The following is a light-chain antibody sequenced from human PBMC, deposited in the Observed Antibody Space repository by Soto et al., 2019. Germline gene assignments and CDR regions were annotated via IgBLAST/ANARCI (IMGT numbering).Light chain of an antibody. CDR1: QSISTW. CDR2: GVS. V-gene: IGKV1-39*01. Sequence: DILMTQSPSFLSASVGDIVTITCRSSQSISTWVAWYQQKPGKAPNLLIYGVSRLQGGVPSRFSGSGSGTDFTLSISSLQPEDFATYYCQQSYTAPSITFGQGTRLEIK. CDR3: QQSYTAPSIT. J-gene: IGKJ5*01.